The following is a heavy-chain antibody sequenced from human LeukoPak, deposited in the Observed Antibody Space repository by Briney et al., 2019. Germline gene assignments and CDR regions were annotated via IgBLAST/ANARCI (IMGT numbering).Heavy chain of an antibody. CDR1: GFTFGDYA. V-gene: IGHV3-49*04. CDR3: TRDLTTVTGFGYYGMDV. J-gene: IGHJ6*02. CDR2: IRSKAYGGTT. D-gene: IGHD4-17*01. Sequence: PGRSLRLSCTASGFTFGDYAMSWVRQAAGKGLEWVGFIRSKAYGGTTEYAASVKGRFTISRDDSKSIAYLQMNSLKTEDTAVYYCTRDLTTVTGFGYYGMDVWGQGTTVTVSS.